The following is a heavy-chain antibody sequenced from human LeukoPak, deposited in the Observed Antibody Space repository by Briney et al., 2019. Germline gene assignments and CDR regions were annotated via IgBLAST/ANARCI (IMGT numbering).Heavy chain of an antibody. Sequence: PGVCLRLSCAASGVIFSSYAMSWVRQAPGKGLEWVSSITGSGGSTYFADSVKGRFTISRDNSKNTLYLQMNSLRAEDTAVYYCAKVAAVELYYYYGMDVWGQGTTVTVSS. D-gene: IGHD1-7*01. CDR1: GVIFSSYA. J-gene: IGHJ6*02. V-gene: IGHV3-23*01. CDR3: AKVAAVELYYYYGMDV. CDR2: ITGSGGST.